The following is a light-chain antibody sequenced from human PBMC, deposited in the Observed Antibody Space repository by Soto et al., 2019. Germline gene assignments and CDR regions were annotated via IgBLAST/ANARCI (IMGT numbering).Light chain of an antibody. J-gene: IGKJ1*01. CDR2: GAS. V-gene: IGKV3-15*01. CDR1: QSVSSN. Sequence: EIVMTQSPATLSVSPGERATLSCRASQSVSSNLAWYQQKPGQAPRLLIYGASTRATGIPDRFSGSGSGTEFTLTNSRLQSEDFAVYYCQQYNNWPPWTFGQGTKVEIK. CDR3: QQYNNWPPWT.